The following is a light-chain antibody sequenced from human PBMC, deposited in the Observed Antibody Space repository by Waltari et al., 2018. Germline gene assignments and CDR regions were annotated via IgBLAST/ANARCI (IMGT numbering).Light chain of an antibody. J-gene: IGKJ1*01. CDR2: KAS. Sequence: DIQMTQSPSSLSASVGDTVTITCRASQSISSWLDWYQQKPGKAPKLLIYKASSLQIGVPSRFSGSGSGTEFTLTISSLQPEDFATYYCLQYSSSPWTFGQGTKVEIK. CDR1: QSISSW. CDR3: LQYSSSPWT. V-gene: IGKV1-12*01.